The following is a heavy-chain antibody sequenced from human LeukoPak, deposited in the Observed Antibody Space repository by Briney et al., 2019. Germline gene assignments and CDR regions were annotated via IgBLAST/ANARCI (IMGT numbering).Heavy chain of an antibody. V-gene: IGHV3-23*01. CDR3: AKSCRSSSYDAFHI. CDR1: GFIFSSYA. D-gene: IGHD6-13*01. J-gene: IGHJ3*02. CDR2: ISGRDCAT. Sequence: GSLRLSCAVSGFIFSSYAMSWVRQAPGKGLEWGSGISGRDCATYYADSVEGRFTISRDNSKNTVYMQMDSLRAEDTAVYYCAKSCRSSSYDAFHIWGQGTMVTVSS.